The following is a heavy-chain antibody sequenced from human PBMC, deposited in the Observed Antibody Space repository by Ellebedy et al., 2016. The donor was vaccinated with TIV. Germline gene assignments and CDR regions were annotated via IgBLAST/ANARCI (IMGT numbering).Heavy chain of an antibody. D-gene: IGHD4-11*01. V-gene: IGHV4-59*01. Sequence: SETLSLXXTVSGGSISSYYWSWIRRPPGKGLEWIGYMYYSGRTNYNPSLNSRVTISVDTSKNQFSLKLSSVTAADTAVYYCARETSRWFDPWGQGTLVTVSS. CDR2: MYYSGRT. CDR1: GGSISSYY. J-gene: IGHJ5*02. CDR3: ARETSRWFDP.